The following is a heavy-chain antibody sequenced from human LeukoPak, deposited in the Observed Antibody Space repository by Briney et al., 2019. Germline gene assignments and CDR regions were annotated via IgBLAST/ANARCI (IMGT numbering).Heavy chain of an antibody. CDR2: ISSSSSYI. CDR1: GFTFSSYS. CDR3: ARDLGYSSGWYFRDDY. V-gene: IGHV3-21*01. Sequence: PGGSLRLSCAASGFTFSSYSMNWVRQAPGKGLEWVSSISSSSSYIYYADSVKGRFTISRDNAKNSLYLQMNSLRAEDTAVYYCARDLGYSSGWYFRDDYWGQGTLVTVSS. J-gene: IGHJ4*02. D-gene: IGHD6-19*01.